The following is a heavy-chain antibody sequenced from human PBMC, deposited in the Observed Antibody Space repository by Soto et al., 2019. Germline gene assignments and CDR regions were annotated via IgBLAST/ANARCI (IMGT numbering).Heavy chain of an antibody. J-gene: IGHJ6*02. CDR1: GFTFSSYA. CDR2: ISGSGGST. D-gene: IGHD2-8*01. CDR3: AKGMVYATYYYYGMDV. V-gene: IGHV3-23*01. Sequence: QLLASGGDLVQPGGSLRLSCAASGFTFSSYALSWVRQAPGKGLEWVSAISGSGGSTYYADSVKGRFTISRDNSKNTLYLQMNSLRAEDTAVYYCAKGMVYATYYYYGMDVWGQGTTVTVSS.